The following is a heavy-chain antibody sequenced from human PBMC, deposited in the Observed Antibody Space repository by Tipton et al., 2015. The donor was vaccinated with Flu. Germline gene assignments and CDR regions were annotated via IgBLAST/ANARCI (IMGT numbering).Heavy chain of an antibody. CDR2: TSWNSAHI. J-gene: IGHJ3*01. CDR3: VKDHSTSFLLDAVDL. CDR1: GFRFDDYA. V-gene: IGHV3-9*01. Sequence: SLRLSCAASGFRFDDYAMHWVRQSPGKGLEWVAGTSWNSAHIDYAGSVKGRFTVSRDNARNSLYLQMNGLRPEDTAFYYCVKDHSTSFLLDAVDLWGRGTHVFVS. D-gene: IGHD2/OR15-2a*01.